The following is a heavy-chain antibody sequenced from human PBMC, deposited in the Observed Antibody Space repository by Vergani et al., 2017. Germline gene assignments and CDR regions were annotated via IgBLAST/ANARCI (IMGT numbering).Heavy chain of an antibody. J-gene: IGHJ6*03. CDR2: INHSGST. Sequence: QVQLQQWGAGLLKPSETLSLTCAVYGGSFSGYYWSWIRKPPGKGLEWIGEINHSGSTNYNPSHKSRVTISVDTSKNQFTLKMSSVTAADTAVYYCARVQELDDFWSGYRVRYYYYMDVWGKGTTVTVSS. V-gene: IGHV4-34*01. CDR1: GGSFSGYY. CDR3: ARVQELDDFWSGYRVRYYYYMDV. D-gene: IGHD3-3*01.